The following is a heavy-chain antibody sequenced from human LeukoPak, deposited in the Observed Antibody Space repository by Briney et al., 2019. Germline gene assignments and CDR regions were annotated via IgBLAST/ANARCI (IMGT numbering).Heavy chain of an antibody. CDR2: IYPGNSDT. J-gene: IGHJ5*02. V-gene: IGHV5-51*01. CDR3: ARHWGKPNNWFDP. CDR1: GYSFTNYW. Sequence: GESLKISCKGSGYSFTNYWIGWVRQMPGKGLEWTGLIYPGNSDTRYSPSFQGQVTISADKSISTAYLQWSSLKASDTAMYYCARHWGKPNNWFDPWGQGTLVTVSS. D-gene: IGHD3-16*01.